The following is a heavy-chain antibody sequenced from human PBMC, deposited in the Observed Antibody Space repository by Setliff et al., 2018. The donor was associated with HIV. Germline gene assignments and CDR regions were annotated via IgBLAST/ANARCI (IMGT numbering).Heavy chain of an antibody. CDR3: ARVVGYSGYDFGYMDV. J-gene: IGHJ6*03. CDR2: IKQDGSEK. D-gene: IGHD5-12*01. CDR1: GFTFSSYW. Sequence: GSLRLSCAASGFTFSSYWMSWVRQAPGKGLEWVANIKQDGSEKYYVDSVKGRFTISRDNAKNSLYLQMNSLRAEDTAVYYCARVVGYSGYDFGYMDVWGKGTTVTVSS. V-gene: IGHV3-7*01.